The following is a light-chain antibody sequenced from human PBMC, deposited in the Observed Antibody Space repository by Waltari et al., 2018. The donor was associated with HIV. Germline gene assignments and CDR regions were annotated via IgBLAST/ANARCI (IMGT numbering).Light chain of an antibody. V-gene: IGLV6-57*03. CDR1: SGSIASNF. CDR3: QSYDSSNHVV. Sequence: NFMLTQAHSVSESPGKTVTISCTRSSGSIASNFVPWYQQRPGSAPTIVIYEDKERPSGVPDRFSGSIDSSSNSASLTISGLKTEDEADYYCQSYDSSNHVVFGGGTKLTVL. J-gene: IGLJ2*01. CDR2: EDK.